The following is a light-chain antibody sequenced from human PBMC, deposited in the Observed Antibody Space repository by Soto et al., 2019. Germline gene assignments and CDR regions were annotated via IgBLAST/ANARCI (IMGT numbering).Light chain of an antibody. Sequence: DIQITESPSTLSGSVGDRVTITCRASQTISSWLAWYQQKPGKAPKLLIYKASTLKSGVPSRFSGSGSGTEFTLTNSSLQSDDFATYYCQHYNSYSEAFGQGTKVELK. CDR3: QHYNSYSEA. CDR1: QTISSW. J-gene: IGKJ1*01. CDR2: KAS. V-gene: IGKV1-5*03.